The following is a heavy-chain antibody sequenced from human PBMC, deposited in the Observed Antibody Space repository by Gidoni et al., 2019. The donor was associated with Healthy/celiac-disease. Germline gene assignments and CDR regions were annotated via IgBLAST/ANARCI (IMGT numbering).Heavy chain of an antibody. V-gene: IGHV3-23*01. CDR1: GFTFSSYA. CDR3: AKSDYYGSGSTPAFDY. D-gene: IGHD3-10*01. Sequence: EVQLLESGGGLVQPGGSLRRSCAASGFTFSSYAMSWVRHAPGKGLELVSSISGSGGSTYYADSVKGRFTISRDNSKNTLYLQMNSLRAEDTAVYYCAKSDYYGSGSTPAFDYWGQGTLVTVSS. CDR2: ISGSGGST. J-gene: IGHJ4*02.